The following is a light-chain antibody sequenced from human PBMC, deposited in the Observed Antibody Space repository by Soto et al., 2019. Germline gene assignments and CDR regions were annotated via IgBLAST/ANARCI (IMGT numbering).Light chain of an antibody. J-gene: IGKJ1*01. CDR1: QSVSGK. CDR2: GAS. Sequence: EIVMTESRSALCVAPLESATLCSRASQSVSGKLAWYQQKPGQAPRLLIYGASNRATGIPDRFSGSGSGTDFTLTISRLEPEDFAVYYCQQYGSSGTFGQGTKVDIK. CDR3: QQYGSSGT. V-gene: IGKV3-20*01.